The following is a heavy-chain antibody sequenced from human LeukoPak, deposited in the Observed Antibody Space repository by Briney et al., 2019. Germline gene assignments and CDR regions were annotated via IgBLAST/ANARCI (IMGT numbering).Heavy chain of an antibody. Sequence: ASVKVSCKASGGTFSSYAISWVRQAPGQGLEWMGRIIPILGIANYAQKFQGRVTITADKSTSTAYMELSSLRSEDTAVYYCASALGFLEWLAWGQGTLVTVSS. V-gene: IGHV1-69*04. CDR2: IIPILGIA. J-gene: IGHJ4*02. D-gene: IGHD3-3*01. CDR1: GGTFSSYA. CDR3: ASALGFLEWLA.